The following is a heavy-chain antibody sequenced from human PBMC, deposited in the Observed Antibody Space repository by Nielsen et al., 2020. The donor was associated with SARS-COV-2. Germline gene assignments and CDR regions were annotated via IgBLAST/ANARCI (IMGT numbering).Heavy chain of an antibody. CDR3: ASYYYDSSGYNYGMDV. CDR1: GGSISSYY. D-gene: IGHD3-22*01. Sequence: SETLSLTCTVSGGSISSYYWSWIRQPPGKGLEWIGYIYYSGSTNYNPSLKSRVTISVDPSKNQFSLKLSSVTAADTAVYYCASYYYDSSGYNYGMDVWGQGTTVTVSS. V-gene: IGHV4-59*08. J-gene: IGHJ6*02. CDR2: IYYSGST.